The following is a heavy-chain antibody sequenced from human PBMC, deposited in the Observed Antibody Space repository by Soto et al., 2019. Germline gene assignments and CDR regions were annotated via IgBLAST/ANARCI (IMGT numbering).Heavy chain of an antibody. CDR1: GFSFSSKW. V-gene: IGHV3-74*01. J-gene: IGHJ4*02. CDR3: AREDFGVFSVAYFDY. Sequence: GGSLRLSCAASGFSFSSKWMHWVRHAPGKGLVWVSRINTDGSSTSHADFVKGRFTISRDNAKNTLYLQMNSLGTEDTAVYYCAREDFGVFSVAYFDYWGQGTLVTVSS. D-gene: IGHD3-3*01. CDR2: INTDGSST.